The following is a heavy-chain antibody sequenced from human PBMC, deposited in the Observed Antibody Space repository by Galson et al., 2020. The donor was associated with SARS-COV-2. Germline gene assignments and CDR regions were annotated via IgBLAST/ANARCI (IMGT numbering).Heavy chain of an antibody. Sequence: GGSLRLSCAASGFTFSSYGMHWVRQAPGKGLEWVAVISYDGSNKYYADSVKGRFTISRDNSKNTLYLQMNSLRAEDTAVYYCAKGGQLRLGELSLNYWGQGTLVTVSS. J-gene: IGHJ4*02. CDR1: GFTFSSYG. CDR2: ISYDGSNK. V-gene: IGHV3-30*18. D-gene: IGHD3-16*02. CDR3: AKGGQLRLGELSLNY.